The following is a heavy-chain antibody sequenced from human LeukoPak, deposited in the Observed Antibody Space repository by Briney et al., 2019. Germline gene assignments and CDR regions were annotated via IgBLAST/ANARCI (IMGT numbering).Heavy chain of an antibody. CDR2: INPSGGST. J-gene: IGHJ4*02. V-gene: IGHV1-46*01. Sequence: ASVKVSCKASGYTFTSHYMHWVRQAPGQGLEWMGIINPSGGSTSYAQKFQGRVTMTRDTSTSTVYMEVSSLRSEDTAVYYCARDGVPSYDSSGYYYDWGQGTLVTVSS. D-gene: IGHD3-22*01. CDR1: GYTFTSHY. CDR3: ARDGVPSYDSSGYYYD.